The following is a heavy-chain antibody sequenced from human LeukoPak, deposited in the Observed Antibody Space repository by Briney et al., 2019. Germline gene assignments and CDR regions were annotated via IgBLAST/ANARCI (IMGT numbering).Heavy chain of an antibody. CDR1: GFTFSSYS. CDR2: ISGSGGST. J-gene: IGHJ6*02. Sequence: GGSLRLSCAASGFTFSSYSMNWVRQAPGKGLEWVSAISGSGGSTYYADSVKGRFTISRDNSENTLYLQMNSLRAEDTAVYYCAKSFDYGGRDYYYYGMDVWGQGTTVTVSS. CDR3: AKSFDYGGRDYYYYGMDV. V-gene: IGHV3-23*01. D-gene: IGHD4-23*01.